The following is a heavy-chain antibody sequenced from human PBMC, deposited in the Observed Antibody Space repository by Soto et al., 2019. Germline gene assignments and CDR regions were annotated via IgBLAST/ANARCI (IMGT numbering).Heavy chain of an antibody. CDR2: INHSGST. CDR3: ARAGICSSISCFFNY. V-gene: IGHV4-34*01. CDR1: GGSFSGYY. D-gene: IGHD2-2*01. Sequence: PSETLSLTCAVYGGSFSGYYWSWIRQPPGKGLEWIGEINHSGSTNYNPSLKSRVTISVDTSKNQFSLKLSSVTAADTAVYSWARAGICSSISCFFNYWAQGPLVTVSS. J-gene: IGHJ4*02.